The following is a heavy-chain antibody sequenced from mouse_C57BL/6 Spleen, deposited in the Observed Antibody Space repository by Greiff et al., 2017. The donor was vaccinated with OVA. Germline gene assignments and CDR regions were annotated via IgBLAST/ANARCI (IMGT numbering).Heavy chain of an antibody. CDR1: GFNIKDDY. CDR2: IDPENGDT. Sequence: GFNIKDDYMHWVKQRPEQGLEWIGWIDPENGDTEYASKFQGKATITADTSSNTAYLQLSSLTSEDTAVYYCTRGVTTRNWYFDVWGTGTTVTVSS. J-gene: IGHJ1*03. V-gene: IGHV14-4*01. D-gene: IGHD2-5*01. CDR3: TRGVTTRNWYFDV.